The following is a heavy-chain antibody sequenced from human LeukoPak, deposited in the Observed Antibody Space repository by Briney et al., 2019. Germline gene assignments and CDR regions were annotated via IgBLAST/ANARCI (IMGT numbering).Heavy chain of an antibody. Sequence: GGSLRLSCAASGFTFGNAWMTWVRQAPGKGLEWVAFIRYDGSNKYYADSVKGRFTISRDNSKNTLYLQMNSLRAEDTAVYYCAKLIRGEYYDILTGYSLGYYFDYWGQGTLVTVSS. D-gene: IGHD3-9*01. V-gene: IGHV3-30*02. CDR3: AKLIRGEYYDILTGYSLGYYFDY. J-gene: IGHJ4*02. CDR1: GFTFGNAW. CDR2: IRYDGSNK.